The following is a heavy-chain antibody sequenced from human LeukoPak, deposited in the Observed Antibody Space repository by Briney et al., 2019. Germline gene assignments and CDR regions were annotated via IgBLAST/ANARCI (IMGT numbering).Heavy chain of an antibody. J-gene: IGHJ4*02. CDR3: ASHLGIGELSPFDY. Sequence: GSLRLSCAASWFPFCSFAMRWVRPAPGEGREWGSAISGSGGSTYYADSVKGRFTISRDNSKNTLYLQMNSLRAEDTAVYYCASHLGIGELSPFDYWGQGTPVTVSS. CDR2: ISGSGGST. CDR1: WFPFCSFA. D-gene: IGHD3-10*01. V-gene: IGHV3-23*01.